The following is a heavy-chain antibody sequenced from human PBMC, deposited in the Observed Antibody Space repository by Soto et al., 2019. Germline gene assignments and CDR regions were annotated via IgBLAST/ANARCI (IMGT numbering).Heavy chain of an antibody. D-gene: IGHD5-18*01. CDR2: IIPIFGTA. V-gene: IGHV1-69*01. CDR1: GGTFSSYA. Sequence: QVQLVQSGAEVKKPGSSVKVSCKASGGTFSSYAISWVRQAPGQGLEWMGGIIPIFGTANYAQKFRGRVTITADESTSTAYMELSRLRSEDTAVYYCARVYTAMEIHWYFDLWGRGTLVTVSS. J-gene: IGHJ2*01. CDR3: ARVYTAMEIHWYFDL.